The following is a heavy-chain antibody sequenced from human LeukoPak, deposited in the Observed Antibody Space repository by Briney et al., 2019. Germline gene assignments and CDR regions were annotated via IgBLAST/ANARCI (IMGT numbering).Heavy chain of an antibody. D-gene: IGHD6-19*01. V-gene: IGHV3-23*01. Sequence: GGSLRLSCAASGFTFSSYAMSWVRQAPGKGLEWVSSISGSGGSTYYADSVTGRFTISRDNSKNTLYLQMNSLRAEDTAVYYCAKDSGIAVAGTNYFGYWGQGTLVTVSS. CDR3: AKDSGIAVAGTNYFGY. CDR1: GFTFSSYA. CDR2: ISGSGGST. J-gene: IGHJ4*02.